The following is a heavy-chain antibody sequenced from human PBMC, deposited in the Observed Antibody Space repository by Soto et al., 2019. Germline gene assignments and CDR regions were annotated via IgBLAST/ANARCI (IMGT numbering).Heavy chain of an antibody. CDR3: AKGRYGDPLGDFQH. J-gene: IGHJ1*01. D-gene: IGHD4-17*01. Sequence: GGSLRLSCAASGFTFSSYAMSWVRQAPGKGLEWVSAISGSGGSTYYADSVKGRFTISRDNPKNTLYLQMNSLRAEDTAVYYCAKGRYGDPLGDFQHWGQGTLVTVSS. CDR2: ISGSGGST. V-gene: IGHV3-23*01. CDR1: GFTFSSYA.